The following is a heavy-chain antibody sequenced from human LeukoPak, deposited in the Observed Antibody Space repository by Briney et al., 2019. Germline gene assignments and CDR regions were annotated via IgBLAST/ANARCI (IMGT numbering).Heavy chain of an antibody. J-gene: IGHJ4*02. CDR3: VRDFRSADY. CDR2: INHNGNVN. V-gene: IGHV3-7*01. CDR1: GFTFSSYW. Sequence: PGGSLRLSCAASGFTFSSYWMNWARQAPGKGLEWVASINHNGNVNYYVDSVKGRFTISRDNAKNSLYLQMNSLRVEDTAVYYCVRDFRSADYWGQGTLVTVSS.